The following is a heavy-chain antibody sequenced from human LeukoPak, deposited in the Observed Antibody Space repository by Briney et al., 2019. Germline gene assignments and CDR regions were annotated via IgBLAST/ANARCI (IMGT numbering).Heavy chain of an antibody. J-gene: IGHJ4*02. CDR2: INPSDGST. CDR3: ARMFSSGWTFDY. CDR1: GYTFTSYY. V-gene: IGHV1-46*01. D-gene: IGHD6-19*01. Sequence: GASVTVSCTASGYTFTSYYMHWVRQAPGQGLEWMGIINPSDGSTSYAQKFQGRLTMTRDTSTSTVYMELSSLRSDDTAVYYCARMFSSGWTFDYWGQGTLVTVSS.